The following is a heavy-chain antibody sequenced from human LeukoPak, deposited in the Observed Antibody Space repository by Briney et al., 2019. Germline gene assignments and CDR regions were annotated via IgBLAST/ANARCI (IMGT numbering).Heavy chain of an antibody. CDR3: ARNLRNWDGQNAYDI. CDR2: ISIGGNT. Sequence: GGSLRLSCAASGFTFSTYAMTWVRQAPGKGLHYVSAISIGGNTFYAESVKGRFTISRDNAKNSLYLQMNSLRADDTAVYFCARNLRNWDGQNAYDIWGQGTMVTVSS. D-gene: IGHD1-1*01. CDR1: GFTFSTYA. V-gene: IGHV3-23*01. J-gene: IGHJ3*02.